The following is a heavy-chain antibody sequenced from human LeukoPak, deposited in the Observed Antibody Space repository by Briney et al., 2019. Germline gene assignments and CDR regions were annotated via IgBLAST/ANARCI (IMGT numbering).Heavy chain of an antibody. V-gene: IGHV4-4*02. D-gene: IGHD3-22*01. CDR2: INHSGST. CDR3: ARRHYYDSRGWFDP. Sequence: SETLSLTCAVSGGSISNNNWWSWVRQPPGKGLEWIGEINHSGSTNYNPSLKSRVTISVDTSKNQFSLKLTSVTAADTAVYYCARRHYYDSRGWFDPWGQGTLVTVSS. CDR1: GGSISNNNW. J-gene: IGHJ5*02.